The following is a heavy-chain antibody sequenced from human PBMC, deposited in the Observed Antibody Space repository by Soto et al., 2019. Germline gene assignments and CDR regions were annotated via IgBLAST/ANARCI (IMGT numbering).Heavy chain of an antibody. V-gene: IGHV5-51*01. J-gene: IGHJ3*02. D-gene: IGHD3-9*01. Sequence: GESLKISCKGSGYSFTSYWIGWVRQMPGKGLEWMGIIYPGDSDTRYSPSFQGQVTISADKSISTAYLQWSSLKASDTAMYYCARQPDYDILTGYYDDAFDIWGQGTMVTVSS. CDR1: GYSFTSYW. CDR2: IYPGDSDT. CDR3: ARQPDYDILTGYYDDAFDI.